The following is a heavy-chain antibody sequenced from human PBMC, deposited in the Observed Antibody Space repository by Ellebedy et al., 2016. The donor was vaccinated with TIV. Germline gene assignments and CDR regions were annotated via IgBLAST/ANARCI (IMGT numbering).Heavy chain of an antibody. CDR1: GASITSSGYY. V-gene: IGHV4-39*01. J-gene: IGHJ4*02. CDR3: ARQGHSSGWYVGEYYFDY. Sequence: MPSETLSLTCTVSGASITSSGYYRGWIRQPPGKGLEWIGSIYYSGSTSYNPSLNSRVTISVDTSKKQFSLKLSSVTAADTAVYCCARQGHSSGWYVGEYYFDYWGQGTLVTVSS. D-gene: IGHD6-19*01. CDR2: IYYSGST.